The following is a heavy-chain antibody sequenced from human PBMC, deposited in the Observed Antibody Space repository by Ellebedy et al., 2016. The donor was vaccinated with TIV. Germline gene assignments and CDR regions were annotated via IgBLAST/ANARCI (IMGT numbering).Heavy chain of an antibody. CDR1: GFTFSSYG. V-gene: IGHV3-33*01. CDR2: IWYDGSNK. J-gene: IGHJ5*02. D-gene: IGHD6-19*01. Sequence: GESLKISXAASGFTFSSYGMHWVRQAPGKGLEWVAVIWYDGSNKYYADSVKGRFTIFRDNSKSTLYLQMNSLRAEDTAVYYCARAPEKYRGQWLVRGWFDPWGQGTLVTVSS. CDR3: ARAPEKYRGQWLVRGWFDP.